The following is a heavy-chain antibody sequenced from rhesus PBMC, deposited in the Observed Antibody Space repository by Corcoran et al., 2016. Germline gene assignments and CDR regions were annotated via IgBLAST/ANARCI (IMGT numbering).Heavy chain of an antibody. Sequence: QVQLQESGPGLVKPSETLSLTCAVSGYSISSGYYWGWIRQPPGKGLEWIGYIGGRSENTYHNHTLKSRVTISKDTSKHQCSLKLSSVAAADTAVDYGARHSAGVITPYFDYWGQGVLVTVSS. CDR2: IGGRSENT. J-gene: IGHJ4*01. V-gene: IGHV4-99*01. D-gene: IGHD3-22*01. CDR1: GYSISSGYY. CDR3: ARHSAGVITPYFDY.